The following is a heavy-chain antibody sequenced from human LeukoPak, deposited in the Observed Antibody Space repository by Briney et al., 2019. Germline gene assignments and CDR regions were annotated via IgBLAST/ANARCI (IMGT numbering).Heavy chain of an antibody. D-gene: IGHD2-15*01. V-gene: IGHV3-21*01. J-gene: IGHJ6*02. CDR3: AREGGDYYGLDV. CDR1: GFIFGKYW. CDR2: ISSRSSYI. Sequence: GGSLRLSCAASGFIFGKYWMSWVRQAPGKGLEWVSSISSRSSYIYYGDSVKGRFIISRDNAKNSLYLQMNSLRAEDTAVYYCAREGGDYYGLDVWGRGTTVTVSS.